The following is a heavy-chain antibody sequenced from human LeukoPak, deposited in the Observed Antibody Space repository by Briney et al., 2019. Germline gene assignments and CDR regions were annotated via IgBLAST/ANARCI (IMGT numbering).Heavy chain of an antibody. D-gene: IGHD3-10*02. Sequence: SETLSLTCTVSGYSISSGYHWGWIRQPPGKGLEWIGSIYHSGSTYYNPSLKSRVTISVDTSKNQFSLKLSSVTAADTAVYYCATAPMFGAFDIWGQGTMVTVSS. CDR1: GYSISSGYH. J-gene: IGHJ3*02. V-gene: IGHV4-38-2*02. CDR3: ATAPMFGAFDI. CDR2: IYHSGST.